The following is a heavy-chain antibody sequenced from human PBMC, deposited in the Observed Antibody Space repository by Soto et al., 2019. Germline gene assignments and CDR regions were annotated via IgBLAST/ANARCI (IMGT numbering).Heavy chain of an antibody. V-gene: IGHV1-46*01. Sequence: ASVKVSCKASGYTFASYYIHWLRQAPGQGLEWMGITNPGGGNTNYAQKFQGRVTMTRDTSTSTVSMELSSLRSEDTAVYYCARDAVWSRPDYFDYWGQGTLVTVSS. CDR2: TNPGGGNT. CDR3: ARDAVWSRPDYFDY. D-gene: IGHD3-3*01. J-gene: IGHJ4*02. CDR1: GYTFASYY.